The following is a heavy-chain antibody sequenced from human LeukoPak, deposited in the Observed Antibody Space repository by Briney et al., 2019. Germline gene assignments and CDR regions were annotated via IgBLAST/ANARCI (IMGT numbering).Heavy chain of an antibody. CDR2: IYYSGST. J-gene: IGHJ4*02. CDR3: ARDQRLGMIDY. V-gene: IGHV4-59*01. D-gene: IGHD7-27*01. Sequence: SETLSLTCTVSGGSISSYYWSWIRQPPGKGLEWIGYIYYSGSTNYNPSLKSRVTISVDTSKNQFSLKLSSVTAADTAVYYCARDQRLGMIDYWGQGTLVTVSS. CDR1: GGSISSYY.